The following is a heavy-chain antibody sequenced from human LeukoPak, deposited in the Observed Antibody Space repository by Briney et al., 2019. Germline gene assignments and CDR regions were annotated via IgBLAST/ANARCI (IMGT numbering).Heavy chain of an antibody. V-gene: IGHV4-34*01. CDR1: GGSFSGYY. CDR3: AREHCSGGDCTTFDY. CDR2: INPGGSA. D-gene: IGHD2-15*01. Sequence: PSETLSLTCAVYGGSFSGYYWSWIRQPPKKGLEWLGEINPGGSANYNPSLEGRVTMSVDTSKNQFSLKVHSVTPVDTAVYYCAREHCSGGDCTTFDYWGQGNLVTVSS. J-gene: IGHJ4*02.